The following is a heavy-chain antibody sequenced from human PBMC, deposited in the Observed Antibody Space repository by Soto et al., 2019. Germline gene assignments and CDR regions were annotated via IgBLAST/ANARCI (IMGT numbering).Heavy chain of an antibody. CDR2: IYYSGST. CDR3: ARDFFDSSDYTTNWFDP. V-gene: IGHV4-30-4*01. CDR1: GGSISSGDFC. Sequence: SETLSLTCTVSGGSISSGDFCWSWIRQPPGKGLEWIGYIYYSGSTYYNPSLTSRVTISVDTSKNQFSLKLTSVTAADAALYYCARDFFDSSDYTTNWFDPWGQGTLVTVSS. D-gene: IGHD3-22*01. J-gene: IGHJ5*02.